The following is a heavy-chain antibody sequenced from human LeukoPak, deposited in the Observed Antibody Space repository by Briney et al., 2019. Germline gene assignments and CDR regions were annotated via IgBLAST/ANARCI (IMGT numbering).Heavy chain of an antibody. CDR3: ARVYRGYSYDFDY. CDR1: GGSFSGYY. CDR2: INHSGST. D-gene: IGHD5-18*01. Sequence: SETLSLTCAVYGGSFSGYYWSWIRQPPGEGLEWIGEINHSGSTNYNPSLKSRVTISVDTSKNQFSLKLSSMTAADTAVYYCARVYRGYSYDFDYWGQGTLVTVSS. V-gene: IGHV4-34*01. J-gene: IGHJ4*02.